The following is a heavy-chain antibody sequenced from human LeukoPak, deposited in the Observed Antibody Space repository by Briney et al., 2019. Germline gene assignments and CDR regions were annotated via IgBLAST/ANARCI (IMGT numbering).Heavy chain of an antibody. CDR3: AKESDGLWALLPLYNFDY. D-gene: IGHD1-26*01. J-gene: IGHJ4*02. CDR1: GFSFSLVW. Sequence: GGSLRLSCVASGFSFSLVWMTWVRDAPGEGGERVSVISGRSGSTNYADAVKGRFTVYRDNSNNTVYLQMTSLRVEDTAVYDCAKESDGLWALLPLYNFDYWGQGTLVTVSS. CDR2: ISGRSGST. V-gene: IGHV3-23*01.